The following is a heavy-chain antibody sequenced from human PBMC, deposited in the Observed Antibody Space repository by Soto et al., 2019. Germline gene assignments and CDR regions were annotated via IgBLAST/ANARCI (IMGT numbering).Heavy chain of an antibody. Sequence: GGSLRLSCAASGFTFSSYAMSWVRQAPGKGLEWVSAISGSGGSTYYADSVKGRFTISRDNSKNTLYLQMNSLRAEDTAVYYCAKVRNLGELSYPGYWGQGTLDTVSS. D-gene: IGHD3-16*02. CDR2: ISGSGGST. CDR3: AKVRNLGELSYPGY. J-gene: IGHJ4*02. V-gene: IGHV3-23*01. CDR1: GFTFSSYA.